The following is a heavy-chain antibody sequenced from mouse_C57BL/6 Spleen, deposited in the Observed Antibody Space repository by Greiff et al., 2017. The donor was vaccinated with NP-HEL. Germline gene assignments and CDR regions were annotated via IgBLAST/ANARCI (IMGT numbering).Heavy chain of an antibody. CDR3: ARGRDGPYYFDY. D-gene: IGHD1-1*01. CDR2: FHPYNDDT. V-gene: IGHV1-47*01. J-gene: IGHJ2*01. CDR1: GYTFTTYP. Sequence: VQRVESGAELVKPGASVKMSCKASGYTFTTYPIEWMKQNHGKSLEWIGNFHPYNDDTKYNEKFKGKATLTVEKSSSTVYLELSRLTSDDSAVYYCARGRDGPYYFDYWGQGTTLTVSS.